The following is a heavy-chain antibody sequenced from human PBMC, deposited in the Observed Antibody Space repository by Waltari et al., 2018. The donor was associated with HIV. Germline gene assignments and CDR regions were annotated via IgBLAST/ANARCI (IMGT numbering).Heavy chain of an antibody. CDR3: ASASRDTAMGAFDI. D-gene: IGHD5-18*01. CDR2: IIPIFGSP. J-gene: IGHJ3*02. Sequence: QVQPVQSGAEVKKPGSSVKVSCKASGGTFSNSAINWVRQATGQGLEWMGGIIPIFGSPNYAQKFQGRVTITADESTSTVYMKLSSLRSEDTAVYYCASASRDTAMGAFDIWGQGTMVTVSS. CDR1: GGTFSNSA. V-gene: IGHV1-69*01.